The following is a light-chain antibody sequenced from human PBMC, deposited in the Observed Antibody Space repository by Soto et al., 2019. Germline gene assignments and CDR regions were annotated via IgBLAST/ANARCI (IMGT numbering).Light chain of an antibody. CDR1: QNIGAW. Sequence: DIQMTQSPSTLSAFVGDRVTITCRASQNIGAWLAWYQQKPGKAPKLLIYKASNLESGVPSRFSGSGSGTEFTLTISSLQPNDFATYYCQQYNSYSPLTFGGGTKVDIK. CDR3: QQYNSYSPLT. V-gene: IGKV1-5*03. CDR2: KAS. J-gene: IGKJ4*01.